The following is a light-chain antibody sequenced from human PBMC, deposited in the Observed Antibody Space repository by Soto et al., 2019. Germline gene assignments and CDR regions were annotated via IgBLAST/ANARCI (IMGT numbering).Light chain of an antibody. CDR1: SSDVGSYDY. Sequence: QSVLTQPASVSGSPGQSITISCTGTSSDVGSYDYVSWYQQHPGKVPKLIIYEVSNRPSGVSNRFSGSKSGNTASLTISGLQAEDEADYYCCSYTSTSTRLFGGGTQLTVL. CDR3: CSYTSTSTRL. V-gene: IGLV2-14*01. CDR2: EVS. J-gene: IGLJ2*01.